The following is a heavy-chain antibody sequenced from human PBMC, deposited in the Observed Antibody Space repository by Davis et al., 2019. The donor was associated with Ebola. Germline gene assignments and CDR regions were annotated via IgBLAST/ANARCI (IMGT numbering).Heavy chain of an antibody. J-gene: IGHJ5*02. CDR3: AMKSAGDGGFDP. CDR1: GFSFNTYG. V-gene: IGHV3-33*03. D-gene: IGHD2-15*01. CDR2: IWYDGSRE. Sequence: GESLKISCAASGFSFNTYGMHWVRQAPGKGLEWLAVIWYDGSREYIAESMKGRFTISRDNAKNSLYLQMNSLRVEDTAVYYCAMKSAGDGGFDPWGQGTLVTVSS.